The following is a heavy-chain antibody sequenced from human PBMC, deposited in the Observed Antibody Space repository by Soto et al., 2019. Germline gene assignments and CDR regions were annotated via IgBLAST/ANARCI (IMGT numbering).Heavy chain of an antibody. CDR2: INPSGST. Sequence: APRKVSCKASGYTFPSYYFHWVRQGPGQGLEWMGIINPSGSTSYAQKFQGRVTMTRDTSTSTVYMELSSLRSEDTAVYYCARVYGSGGNCYSIDYWGQGTLVTVSS. D-gene: IGHD2-15*01. CDR3: ARVYGSGGNCYSIDY. V-gene: IGHV1-46*03. J-gene: IGHJ4*02. CDR1: GYTFPSYY.